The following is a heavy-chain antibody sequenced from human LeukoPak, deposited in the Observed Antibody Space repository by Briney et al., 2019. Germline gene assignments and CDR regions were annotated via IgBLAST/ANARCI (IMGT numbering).Heavy chain of an antibody. V-gene: IGHV3-21*01. D-gene: IGHD2/OR15-2a*01. Sequence: PGGSLRLSCAASEFTYGMNWVRQAPGKGLECVSAISSSGSNTYYADSVKGRFTISRDNAKNSLYLQMNSLRAEDTAVYYCARGPTRANSTDYWGQGALVTVSS. J-gene: IGHJ4*02. CDR1: EFTYG. CDR2: ISSSGSNT. CDR3: ARGPTRANSTDY.